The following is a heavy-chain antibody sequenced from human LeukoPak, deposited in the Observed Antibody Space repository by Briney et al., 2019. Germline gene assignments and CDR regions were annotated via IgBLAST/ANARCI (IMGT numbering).Heavy chain of an antibody. Sequence: PSETLSLTCAVYGGSFSGYYWSWIRQPPGKGLEWIGEINHSGSTNYNPSLKSRVAISVDTSKNQFSLKLSSVTAADTAVYYCARGRIAVAGWYYYYYMDVWGKGTTVTVSS. V-gene: IGHV4-34*01. J-gene: IGHJ6*03. D-gene: IGHD6-19*01. CDR2: INHSGST. CDR1: GGSFSGYY. CDR3: ARGRIAVAGWYYYYYMDV.